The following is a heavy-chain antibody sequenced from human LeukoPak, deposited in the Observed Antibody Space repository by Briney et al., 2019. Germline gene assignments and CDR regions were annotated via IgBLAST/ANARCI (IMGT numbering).Heavy chain of an antibody. D-gene: IGHD3-22*01. CDR1: GFTFSTYS. J-gene: IGHJ4*02. V-gene: IGHV3-48*04. Sequence: GGPLRLSCAASGFTFSTYSMNWVRQAPGKGLEWVSYITSSGNTIYYADSVKGRFTISRDNAKNSLYLQMNSLRAEDTAVYYCARANYYDISGYDYWGQGTLVTVSS. CDR2: ITSSGNTI. CDR3: ARANYYDISGYDY.